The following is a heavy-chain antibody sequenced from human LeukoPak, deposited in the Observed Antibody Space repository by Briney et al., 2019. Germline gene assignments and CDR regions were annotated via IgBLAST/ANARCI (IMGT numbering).Heavy chain of an antibody. D-gene: IGHD3-22*01. CDR3: ARESYYDSSGYDY. Sequence: GGSLRLSCAASGFTFSSFDMSWVRQAPGEGLEWVSAISGSGGSTYNADSVKGRFTISRDNSKNTMYLQMNSLRAEDTAVYYCARESYYDSSGYDYWGQGTLVTVSS. J-gene: IGHJ4*02. V-gene: IGHV3-23*01. CDR1: GFTFSSFD. CDR2: ISGSGGST.